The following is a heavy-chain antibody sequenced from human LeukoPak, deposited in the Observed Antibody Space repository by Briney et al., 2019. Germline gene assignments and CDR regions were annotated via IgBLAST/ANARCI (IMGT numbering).Heavy chain of an antibody. CDR3: ARRNYDTYPSDY. V-gene: IGHV1-18*01. D-gene: IGHD3-9*01. CDR1: GYTFTSYG. J-gene: IGHJ4*02. Sequence: ASVKVSCKASGYTFTSYGISWVRQAPGQGLEWMGWISAYNGNTNYAQKLQGRVTMTTDTSTSTAYMELRGLRSDDTAVYYCARRNYDTYPSDYWGQGTLVTVSS. CDR2: ISAYNGNT.